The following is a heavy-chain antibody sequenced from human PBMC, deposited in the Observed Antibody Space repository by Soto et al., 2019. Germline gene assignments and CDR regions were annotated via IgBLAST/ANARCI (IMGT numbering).Heavy chain of an antibody. J-gene: IGHJ6*02. D-gene: IGHD6-6*01. CDR2: MNSGGRS. CDR3: AKALQYSSSRDYFYYGMDV. V-gene: IGHV3-23*01. CDR1: GFTFSNYS. Sequence: GGSLRLSCAASGFTFSNYSMSWVRQAPGKGLGWVSGMNSGGRSYYADSVKGRFTISRDTSKNMLYLQMNSLRADDTAVFYCAKALQYSSSRDYFYYGMDVWGQGTTVTVSS.